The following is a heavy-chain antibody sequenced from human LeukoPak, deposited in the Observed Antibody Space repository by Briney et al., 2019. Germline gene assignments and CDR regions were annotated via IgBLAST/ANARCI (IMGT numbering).Heavy chain of an antibody. D-gene: IGHD3-22*01. CDR3: AKDPSSGWDLAN. Sequence: GGSLRLSSAASGFTFSSSGMHGVRQAPGKGLEWVAFIRYDGSNKYYADSVKARFIVSRDDSKNTLYLQMNSLRPEDTAVYSCAKDPSSGWDLANRGQGTLVIVSS. V-gene: IGHV3-30*02. J-gene: IGHJ4*02. CDR2: IRYDGSNK. CDR1: GFTFSSSG.